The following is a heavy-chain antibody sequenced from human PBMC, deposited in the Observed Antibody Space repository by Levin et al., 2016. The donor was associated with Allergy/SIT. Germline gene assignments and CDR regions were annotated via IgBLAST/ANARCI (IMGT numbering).Heavy chain of an antibody. Sequence: SCKGSGYSFTSYWISWVRQAPGKGLEWVSAISGSGGSTYYADSVKGRFTISRDNSKNTLYLQMNSLRAEDTAVYYCAKDMVAAVAGYYFDYWGQGTLVTVSS. J-gene: IGHJ4*02. CDR3: AKDMVAAVAGYYFDY. CDR2: ISGSGGST. V-gene: IGHV3-23*01. CDR1: GYSFTSYW. D-gene: IGHD6-19*01.